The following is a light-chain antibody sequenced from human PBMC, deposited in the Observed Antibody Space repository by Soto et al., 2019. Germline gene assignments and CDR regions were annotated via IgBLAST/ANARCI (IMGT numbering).Light chain of an antibody. CDR2: EVN. V-gene: IGLV2-8*01. J-gene: IGLJ1*01. CDR3: SSYAGRSNV. CDR1: SSDVGGYNY. Sequence: QALLTQPPSSSGSPGQSVAISCTGTSSDVGGYNYVSWYQQHPGKAPKLMIYEVNKRPSGVPDRFSGSKSGNTASLTVSGLQAEDEADYYCSSYAGRSNVFGTGTKVTVL.